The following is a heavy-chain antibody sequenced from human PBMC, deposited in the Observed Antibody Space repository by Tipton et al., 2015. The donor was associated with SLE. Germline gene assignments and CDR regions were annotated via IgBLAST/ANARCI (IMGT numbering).Heavy chain of an antibody. D-gene: IGHD3-9*01. V-gene: IGHV3-21*03. Sequence: SLRLSCAASGFTFSSYSMIWLRQAPGKGPEWVSCISSSSTYIYYADSVKGRFTISRDNARNSVYLQMDSLRAEDTAVYYCARAERGAYDILTGYLASNWFDPWGQGTLVTVSS. CDR1: GFTFSSYS. CDR2: ISSSSTYI. CDR3: ARAERGAYDILTGYLASNWFDP. J-gene: IGHJ5*02.